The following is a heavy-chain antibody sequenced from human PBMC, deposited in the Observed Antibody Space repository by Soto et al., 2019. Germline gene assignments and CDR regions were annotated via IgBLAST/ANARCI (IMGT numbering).Heavy chain of an antibody. Sequence: QVQLVQSGAEVKKPGASVKVSCKASGYTFTSYAMHWVRQAPGQRLEWMGWINDGNGNRKYSQKLQGRVKITRDTSASTAYMELSSLSCEVTAVDYITGVPGCSIGDPWGRGTLVTVSS. D-gene: IGHD3-10*02. CDR3: TGVPGCSIGDP. CDR1: GYTFTSYA. CDR2: INDGNGNR. V-gene: IGHV1-3*01. J-gene: IGHJ2*01.